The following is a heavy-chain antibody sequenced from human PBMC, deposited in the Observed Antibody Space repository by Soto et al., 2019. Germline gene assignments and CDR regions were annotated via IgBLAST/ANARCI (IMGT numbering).Heavy chain of an antibody. CDR1: GGSISSGSYY. Sequence: SETLSLTCTVSGGSISSGSYYWSWIRQPPGKGLEWIGYIYYSGSTNYNPSLKSRVTISVDTSKNQFSLKLSSVTAADTAVYYCARDRRYYDSSGYYYYYGMDVWGQGTTVTVSS. CDR2: IYYSGST. V-gene: IGHV4-61*01. J-gene: IGHJ6*02. CDR3: ARDRRYYDSSGYYYYYGMDV. D-gene: IGHD3-22*01.